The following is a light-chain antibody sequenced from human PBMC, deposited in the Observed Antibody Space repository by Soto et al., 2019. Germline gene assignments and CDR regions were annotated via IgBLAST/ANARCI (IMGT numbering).Light chain of an antibody. CDR2: GAS. CDR3: QHYRTS. J-gene: IGKJ4*01. CDR1: QSVSSSY. Sequence: EIVLTQSPGTLSLSPGERATLSCRASQSVSSSYLAWYQQKPGQPPRLLIYGASIRATGIPDRFSGSGSGTEFTLTITRLEPEDFAVYYCQHYRTSFGGGTKVEIK. V-gene: IGKV3-20*01.